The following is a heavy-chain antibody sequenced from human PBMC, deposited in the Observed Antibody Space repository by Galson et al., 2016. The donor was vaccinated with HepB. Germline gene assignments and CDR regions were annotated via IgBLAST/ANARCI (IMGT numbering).Heavy chain of an antibody. D-gene: IGHD2/OR15-2a*01. CDR2: IYWDDDK. J-gene: IGHJ4*02. V-gene: IGHV2-5*02. CDR1: GFSLTFSDRGVG. CDR3: AHAVKYGNPYYFAS. Sequence: PALVKPTQTLTLTCTFSGFSLTFSDRGVGVGWVRQPPGKALEWLAVIYWDDDKRYSPSLRSRLTITRDTSKNQVVLTVTNMGSVDTATYFCAHAVKYGNPYYFASWGQGTLVTVSS.